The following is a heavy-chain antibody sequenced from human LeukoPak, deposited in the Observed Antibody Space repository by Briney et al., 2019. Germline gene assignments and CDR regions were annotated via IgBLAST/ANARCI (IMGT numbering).Heavy chain of an antibody. J-gene: IGHJ6*03. CDR3: ARLSIFGAIEVYYMDV. V-gene: IGHV5-51*01. D-gene: IGHD3-3*01. CDR2: IYPGDSDT. CDR1: GYSFTSSW. Sequence: GESLKISCKGSGYSFTSSWIGWVRQMPGKGLEWMGIIYPGDSDTRYSPSFQGQVTISADKSISTAYLQWSSLKASDTAMYYCARLSIFGAIEVYYMDVWGKGTTVTVSS.